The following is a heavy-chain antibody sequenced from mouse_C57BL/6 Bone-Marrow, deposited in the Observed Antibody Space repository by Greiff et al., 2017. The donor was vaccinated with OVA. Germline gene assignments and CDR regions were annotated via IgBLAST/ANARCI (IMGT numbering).Heavy chain of an antibody. D-gene: IGHD1-1*01. CDR2: IDPSDSYT. CDR3: AREGYYGLEDY. Sequence: QVQLKQPGAELVKPGASVKLSCKASGYTFTSYWMQWVKQRPGQGLEWIGEIDPSDSYTNYNQKFKGKATLTVDTSSSTAYMRLSSLTSEDSAVYYCAREGYYGLEDYWGQGTTLTVSS. CDR1: GYTFTSYW. J-gene: IGHJ2*01. V-gene: IGHV1-50*01.